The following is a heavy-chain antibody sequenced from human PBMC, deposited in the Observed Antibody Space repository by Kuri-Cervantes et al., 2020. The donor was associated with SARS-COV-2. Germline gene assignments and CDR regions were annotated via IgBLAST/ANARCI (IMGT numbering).Heavy chain of an antibody. V-gene: IGHV3-7*03. J-gene: IGHJ3*02. Sequence: GESLKISCAASGFTFSSYWMSWVRQAPGKGLEWVANIKQDGSEKYYVDSVKGRFTISRDNSKDTLYLQMNSLRAEDTAVYYCARATWVAVAGMDTFDIWGQGTMVTVSS. CDR3: ARATWVAVAGMDTFDI. CDR1: GFTFSSYW. CDR2: IKQDGSEK. D-gene: IGHD6-19*01.